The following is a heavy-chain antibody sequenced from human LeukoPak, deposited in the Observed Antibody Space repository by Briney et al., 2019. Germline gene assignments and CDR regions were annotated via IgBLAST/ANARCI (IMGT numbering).Heavy chain of an antibody. V-gene: IGHV3-48*01. Sequence: GGSLRLSCAASGLTFSSYSMNWVRQAPGKGLEWVSYISSSSSTIYYADSVKGRFTISRDNAKNSLYLQMNSLRAEDTAVYYCARGVGSEVTTFPWGQGTLVTVSS. CDR3: ARGVGSEVTTFP. CDR1: GLTFSSYS. CDR2: ISSSSSTI. D-gene: IGHD4-11*01. J-gene: IGHJ4*02.